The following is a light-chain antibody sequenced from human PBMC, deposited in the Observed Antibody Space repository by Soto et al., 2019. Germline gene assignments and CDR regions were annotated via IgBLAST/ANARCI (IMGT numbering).Light chain of an antibody. J-gene: IGKJ4*01. CDR3: QQYNSYPLT. V-gene: IGKV1-5*03. CDR2: GAS. Sequence: DIQMTQSPSTLSASVGDRVTLTCRASQSISSWLAWYQQKPGKAPNLLIYGASSLESGVPSRFSGSGSGTEFTLTISSLQPDDFAKYYCQQYNSYPLTFGGGTKVEIK. CDR1: QSISSW.